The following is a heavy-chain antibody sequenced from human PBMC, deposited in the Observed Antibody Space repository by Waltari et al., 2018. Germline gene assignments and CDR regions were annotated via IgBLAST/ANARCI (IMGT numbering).Heavy chain of an antibody. J-gene: IGHJ4*02. Sequence: EVQLLESGGGFVQPGGSLRLSCAASGFAFSSNAMSWVRLAPGKGLVWVSRISTDGSSTDYADSVKGRFTISRDNAKNTLYLQLNSLRAEDTAVYYCARGWQSIDYWGQGTLVTVSS. CDR1: GFAFSSNA. CDR3: ARGWQSIDY. V-gene: IGHV3-74*02. CDR2: ISTDGSST.